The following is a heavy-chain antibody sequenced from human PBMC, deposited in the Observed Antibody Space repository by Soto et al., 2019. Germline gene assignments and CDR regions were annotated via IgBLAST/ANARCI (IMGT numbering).Heavy chain of an antibody. D-gene: IGHD2-15*01. J-gene: IGHJ4*02. Sequence: EVQLLESGGDLVQPGGSLRLSCAASGFSFSDYSMNWVRQAPGRGLEWVAFIDLSGTTRDYRESVKGRFTISKDKSTNTVYLQMNSLRVEDAAVYYCTKDRVPDGIYSFDYWGQGALVTVSS. CDR1: GFSFSDYS. CDR3: TKDRVPDGIYSFDY. V-gene: IGHV3-23*03. CDR2: IDLSGTTR.